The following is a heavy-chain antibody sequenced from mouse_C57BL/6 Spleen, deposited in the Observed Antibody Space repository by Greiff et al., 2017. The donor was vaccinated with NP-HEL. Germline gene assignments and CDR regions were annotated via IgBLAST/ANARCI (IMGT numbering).Heavy chain of an antibody. CDR3: AREGLRGLWFAY. D-gene: IGHD2-4*01. J-gene: IGHJ3*01. CDR1: GYSFTGYF. V-gene: IGHV1-20*01. Sequence: VQLQQSGPELVKPGDSVKISCKASGYSFTGYFMNWVMQSHGKSLEWIGRINPYNGDTFYNQKFKGKATLTVDKSSSTAHMELRSLTSEDSAVYYCAREGLRGLWFAYWGQGTLVTVSA. CDR2: INPYNGDT.